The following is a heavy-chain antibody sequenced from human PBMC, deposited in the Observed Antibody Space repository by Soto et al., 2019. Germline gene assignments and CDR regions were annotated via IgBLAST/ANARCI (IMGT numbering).Heavy chain of an antibody. D-gene: IGHD3-10*01. CDR1: GYTFTGYY. CDR2: INPNSGGT. CDR3: GRGSPTLPQDLYWFDP. J-gene: IGHJ5*02. Sequence: ALVKVSCKASGYTFTGYYMHWVRQAPGQGLEWMGWINPNSGGTNYAQKFQGWVTMTRDTSISTAYMELSRLRSDDTAVYYCGRGSPTLPQDLYWFDPWGQGTLVTVSS. V-gene: IGHV1-2*04.